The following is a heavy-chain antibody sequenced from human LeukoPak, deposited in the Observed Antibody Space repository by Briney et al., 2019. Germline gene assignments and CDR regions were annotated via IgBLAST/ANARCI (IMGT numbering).Heavy chain of an antibody. D-gene: IGHD6-13*01. CDR2: IIPILGIA. J-gene: IGHJ6*02. CDR3: ARDLGPIAAAGYYYYYGMDV. Sequence: GASVKVSCKASGYTFTSYGISWVRQAPGQGLEWMGRIIPILGIANYAQKFQGRVTITADKSTSTAYMELSSLRSEDTAVYYCARDLGPIAAAGYYYYYGMDVWGQGTTVTVSS. CDR1: GYTFTSYG. V-gene: IGHV1-69*04.